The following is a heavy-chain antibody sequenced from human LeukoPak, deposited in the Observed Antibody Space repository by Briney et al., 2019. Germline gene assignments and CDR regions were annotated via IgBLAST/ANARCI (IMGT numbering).Heavy chain of an antibody. V-gene: IGHV1-69*13. CDR2: IIPIFGTA. CDR1: GGTFISYA. Sequence: SVKVSCKASGGTFISYAISWVRQAPGQGLEWKGGIIPIFGTANYAQKFQGRVTITADESTSTAYMELSSLRSEDTAVYYCAREPTTYYYYYGMDVWGQGTTVTVSS. CDR3: AREPTTYYYYYGMDV. D-gene: IGHD1-1*01. J-gene: IGHJ6*02.